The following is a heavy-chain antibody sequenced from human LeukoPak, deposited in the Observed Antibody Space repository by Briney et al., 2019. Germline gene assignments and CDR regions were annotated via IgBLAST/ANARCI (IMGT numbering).Heavy chain of an antibody. CDR1: GGSISSYY. V-gene: IGHV4-4*07. CDR2: IYPSGST. J-gene: IGHJ4*02. D-gene: IGHD2-2*01. CDR3: ARDVAYCSTTTCYRGLGY. Sequence: SETLSLTCTVSGGSISSYYWSWIRQPAGKGLEWIGRIYPSGSTNYNPSLESRVTISVDTSKNQFSLKLSSVTAADTAVYYCARDVAYCSTTTCYRGLGYWGQGTLVTVSS.